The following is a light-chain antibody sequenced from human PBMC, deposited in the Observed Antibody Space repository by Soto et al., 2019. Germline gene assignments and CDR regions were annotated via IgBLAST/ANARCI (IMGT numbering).Light chain of an antibody. CDR2: KAS. CDR3: QQYSSYPYT. CDR1: QSISSW. V-gene: IGKV1-5*03. J-gene: IGKJ2*01. Sequence: DIQMTQSPSTLSASVGDRVTITCRASQSISSWLAWYQQKPGKAPKVLIFKASSLESGVPSRFSGSGSGTEFTLTISSLQPDDFATYSCQQYSSYPYTFGQGTKLEIK.